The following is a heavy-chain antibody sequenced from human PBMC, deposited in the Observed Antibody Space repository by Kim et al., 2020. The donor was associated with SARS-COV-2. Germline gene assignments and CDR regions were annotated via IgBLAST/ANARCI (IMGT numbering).Heavy chain of an antibody. V-gene: IGHV3-64*01. CDR1: GFTFSSYA. CDR2: ISSNGGST. Sequence: GGSLRLSCAASGFTFSSYAMHWVRQAPGKGLEYVSAISSNGGSTYYANSVKGRFTISRDNSKNTLYLQMGSLRAEDMAVYYCARGGSIVVVPAAKDYYYYYYGMDVWGQGTTVTVSS. D-gene: IGHD2-2*01. J-gene: IGHJ6*02. CDR3: ARGGSIVVVPAAKDYYYYYYGMDV.